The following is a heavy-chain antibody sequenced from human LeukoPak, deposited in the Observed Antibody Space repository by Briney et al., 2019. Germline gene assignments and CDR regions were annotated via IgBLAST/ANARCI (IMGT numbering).Heavy chain of an antibody. D-gene: IGHD4-23*01. CDR3: ASVDYGGNGRDY. CDR2: IYTSGST. Sequence: AETLSLTCTVSGGSISRDYWNWIRQPPGKGLEWIGYIYTSGSTNYNPSLKSRVTISVDTSKNQFSLKLSSVTAADTAVCYCASVDYGGNGRDYWGQGTLVTVSS. CDR1: GGSISRDY. J-gene: IGHJ4*02. V-gene: IGHV4-4*09.